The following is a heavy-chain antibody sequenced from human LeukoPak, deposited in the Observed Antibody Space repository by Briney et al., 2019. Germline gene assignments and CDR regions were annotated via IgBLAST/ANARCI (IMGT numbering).Heavy chain of an antibody. J-gene: IGHJ6*03. CDR1: GYTFTGYY. CDR3: ARDGDIVVVPAAEESTFYYYMDV. D-gene: IGHD2-2*01. Sequence: ASVKVSCKASGYTFTGYYMHWVRQAPGQGLEWMGWINPNSGGTNYAQKFQGRVTMTRDTSISTAYVELSRLRSDDTAVYYCARDGDIVVVPAAEESTFYYYMDVWGKGTTVTVSS. V-gene: IGHV1-2*02. CDR2: INPNSGGT.